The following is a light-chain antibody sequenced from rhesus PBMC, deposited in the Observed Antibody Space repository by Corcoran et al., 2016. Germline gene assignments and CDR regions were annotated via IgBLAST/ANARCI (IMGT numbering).Light chain of an antibody. CDR2: SAT. J-gene: IGKJ2*01. CDR1: QDISNY. V-gene: IGKV1-28*02. CDR3: QQYKSYPYS. Sequence: DIQMTQSPSSLSASVGDTVTIACRTSQDISNYLNLFQQKPGKAPKLLISSATTLQSGVPSRFSGSGSGTEITLTISSLQPEDFATYYCQQYKSYPYSFGQGTKVEIK.